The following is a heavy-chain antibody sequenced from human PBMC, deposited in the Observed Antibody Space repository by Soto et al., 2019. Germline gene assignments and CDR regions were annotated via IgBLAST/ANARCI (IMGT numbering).Heavy chain of an antibody. CDR3: ARGRGSTGYLGREHYFDY. V-gene: IGHV3-66*01. CDR1: GFSVSNNY. J-gene: IGHJ4*02. D-gene: IGHD2-2*01. CDR2: LDIGGNT. Sequence: EVQVVESGGGLVQPGGSLRLSCAASGFSVSNNYMNWVRQAPGKGLEWVSILDIGGNTYYVDSVKDRSTISRDNSRKTLYLHMGSLRAEDTAVYYCARGRGSTGYLGREHYFDYWGQGTLGTVSP.